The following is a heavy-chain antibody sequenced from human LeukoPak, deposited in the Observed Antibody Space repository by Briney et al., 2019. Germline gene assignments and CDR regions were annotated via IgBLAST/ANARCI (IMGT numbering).Heavy chain of an antibody. D-gene: IGHD2-21*02. CDR2: LYYSGSN. CDR3: ARDDSYYYYYMDV. CDR1: GDSISSYY. J-gene: IGHJ6*03. V-gene: IGHV4-59*01. Sequence: PSETLSLTCTVSGDSISSYYWSWIRQPPGKGLEWIGYLYYSGSNNYNPSLKSRVTISVDMSKNQFSLKLSSVTAADTAVYYCARDDSYYYYYMDVWGKGTTVTVSS.